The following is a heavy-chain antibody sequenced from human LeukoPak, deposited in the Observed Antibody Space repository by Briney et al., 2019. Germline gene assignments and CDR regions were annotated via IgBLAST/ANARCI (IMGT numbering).Heavy chain of an antibody. Sequence: SETLSLTCTVSGGSISSSSYYWGWIRQPPGKGLEWIGYIYYSGSTNYNPSLKSRVTISVDTSKNQFSLKLSSVTAADTAVYYCARVIAAAGHDAFDIWGQGTMVTVSS. V-gene: IGHV4-61*05. CDR1: GGSISSSSYY. J-gene: IGHJ3*02. CDR3: ARVIAAAGHDAFDI. D-gene: IGHD6-13*01. CDR2: IYYSGST.